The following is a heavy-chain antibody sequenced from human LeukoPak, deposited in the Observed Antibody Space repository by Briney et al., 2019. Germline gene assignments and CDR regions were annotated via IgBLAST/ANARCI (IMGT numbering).Heavy chain of an antibody. Sequence: GESLKISCKGSGYSFTSYWIGWVRQMPGKGLEWMGIIYPGDPATRYSPSFQGQVTISADKSISTAYLQWSSLRASDTAMYYCARPGQLGEYTPYHFDYWGQGILVTVSS. CDR2: IYPGDPAT. V-gene: IGHV5-51*01. CDR1: GYSFTSYW. CDR3: ARPGQLGEYTPYHFDY. J-gene: IGHJ4*02. D-gene: IGHD3-16*01.